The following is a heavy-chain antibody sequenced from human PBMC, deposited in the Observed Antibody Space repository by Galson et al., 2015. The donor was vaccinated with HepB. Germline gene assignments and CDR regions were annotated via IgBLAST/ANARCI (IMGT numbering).Heavy chain of an antibody. D-gene: IGHD6-19*01. V-gene: IGHV4-31*03. CDR3: ARDIPPRIAVAGDEAFDI. CDR1: GGSISSGGYY. Sequence: TLSLTCTVSGGSISSGGYYWSWIRQHPGKGLEWIGYIYYSGSTYYNPSLKSRVTISVDTSKSQFSLKLSSVTAADTAVYYCARDIPPRIAVAGDEAFDIWGQGTMVTVSS. J-gene: IGHJ3*02. CDR2: IYYSGST.